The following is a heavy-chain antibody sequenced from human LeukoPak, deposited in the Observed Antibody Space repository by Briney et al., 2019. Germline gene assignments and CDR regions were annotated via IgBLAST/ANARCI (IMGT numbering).Heavy chain of an antibody. CDR1: GFTFSSYA. J-gene: IGHJ6*04. CDR3: AKDHVNTAMFDLYSTYGMDV. Sequence: PGGSLRLSCAASGFTFSSYAMSWVRQAPGKGLEWVSAISGSGGSTYYADSVKGRFTISRDNSKNTLYLQMNSLRAEDTAVYYCAKDHVNTAMFDLYSTYGMDVWGKGTTVTVSS. V-gene: IGHV3-23*01. D-gene: IGHD5-18*01. CDR2: ISGSGGST.